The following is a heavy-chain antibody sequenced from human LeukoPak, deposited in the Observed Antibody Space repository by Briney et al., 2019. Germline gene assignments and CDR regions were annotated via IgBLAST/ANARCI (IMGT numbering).Heavy chain of an antibody. Sequence: SETLSLTCNVSGGSISSFYWSWIRQPPGKGLEWIGYIYNSGTTEYNPSLKSRVTIAVDTSRNQFSLRLSSVTAADTAVYFCAQQRGEILEYWGQGTLVTVSS. CDR3: AQQRGEILEY. V-gene: IGHV4-59*01. J-gene: IGHJ4*02. CDR2: IYNSGTT. D-gene: IGHD1-26*01. CDR1: GGSISSFY.